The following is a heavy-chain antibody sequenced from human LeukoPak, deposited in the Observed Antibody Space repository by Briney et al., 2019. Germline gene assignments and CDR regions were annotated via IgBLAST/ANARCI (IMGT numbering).Heavy chain of an antibody. CDR3: VKGDITMIVVVPFDY. D-gene: IGHD3-22*01. CDR1: GFTFSSYA. V-gene: IGHV3-64D*06. Sequence: GGSLRLSCSASGFTFSSYAMHWVRQAPGKGLEYVSAMISNGGSTYYADSVKGRLTISRDNYKNTLYLQMSSLRAEDTAVYYCVKGDITMIVVVPFDYWGQGTLVTVSS. CDR2: MISNGGST. J-gene: IGHJ4*02.